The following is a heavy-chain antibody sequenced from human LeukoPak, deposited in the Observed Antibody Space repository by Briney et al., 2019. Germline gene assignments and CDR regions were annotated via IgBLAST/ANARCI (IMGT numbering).Heavy chain of an antibody. D-gene: IGHD4-17*01. CDR1: GFTFSNYG. CDR3: AKGDRDYGALNWIDS. CDR2: TSYDGSYK. Sequence: PGGSLRLSCAASGFTFSNYGMHWVRQAPGKGLEWVAVTSYDGSYKYYADSVKGRFTISRDNSKNTLYLQMNSLSTEDTAVYYRAKGDRDYGALNWIDSWGQGTLVTVSS. V-gene: IGHV3-30*18. J-gene: IGHJ5*01.